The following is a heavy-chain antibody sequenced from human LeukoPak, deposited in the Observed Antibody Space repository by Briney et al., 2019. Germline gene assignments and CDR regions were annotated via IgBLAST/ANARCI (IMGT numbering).Heavy chain of an antibody. V-gene: IGHV3-23*01. CDR2: SRGSGANT. CDR3: SKMKGHPLPKYYMDV. D-gene: IGHD1-26*01. J-gene: IGHJ6*01. CDR1: GCTVTGFT. Sequence: GRTLTHSSAPSGCTVTGFTMSCGRRTPGPEREAVRGSRGSGANTLYADTVKGRLTIYKDNSKNTLKMEMNSLRTEDTAIYYLSKMKGHPLPKYYMDVWGQGTTVTVSS.